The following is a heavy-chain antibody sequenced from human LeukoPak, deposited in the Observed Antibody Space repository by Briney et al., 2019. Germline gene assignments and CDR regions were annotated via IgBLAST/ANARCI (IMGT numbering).Heavy chain of an antibody. CDR1: GGSISSYY. CDR3: ALAHGGYDPNRLWFDP. CDR2: IYYSGST. Sequence: PSETLSLTCTVSGGSISSYYWSWIRQPPGKGLEWIGYIYYSGSTNYNPSLKSRVTISVDTSKNQFSLKLSSVTAADTAVYYCALAHGGYDPNRLWFDPWGQGTLVTVSS. J-gene: IGHJ5*02. D-gene: IGHD5-12*01. V-gene: IGHV4-59*12.